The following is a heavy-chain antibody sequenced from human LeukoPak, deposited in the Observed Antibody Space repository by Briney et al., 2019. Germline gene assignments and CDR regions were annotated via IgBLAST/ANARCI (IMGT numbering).Heavy chain of an antibody. D-gene: IGHD3-10*01. J-gene: IGHJ4*02. CDR2: IDGSGDDT. CDR1: GFTFKYYA. Sequence: PGGSLRLSCAASGFTFKYYAMTWVRQAPGKGLEWVAAIDGSGDDTYYAESVKGRFTISRDNSQNTLFLQVNSLRAEDTAVYYCARETSARGVSTHWGQGTLVTVSS. V-gene: IGHV3-23*01. CDR3: ARETSARGVSTH.